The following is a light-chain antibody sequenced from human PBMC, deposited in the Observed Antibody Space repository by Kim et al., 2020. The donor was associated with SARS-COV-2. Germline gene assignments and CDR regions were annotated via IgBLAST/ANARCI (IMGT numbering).Light chain of an antibody. CDR1: QSIGDN. CDR2: SAS. V-gene: IGKV6-21*01. J-gene: IGKJ2*01. Sequence: VTPKETVTITCRASQSIGDNLHWYQQKSHQSPKLLIRSASQSFSGVPSRFSGGGSGTVFTLTINRLEAEDAATYYCHQTSTLPYTFGQGTKLEI. CDR3: HQTSTLPYT.